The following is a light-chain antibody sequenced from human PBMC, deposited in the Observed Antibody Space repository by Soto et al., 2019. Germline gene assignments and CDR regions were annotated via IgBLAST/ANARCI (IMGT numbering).Light chain of an antibody. CDR1: NIGSKS. Sequence: SYELTQPPSVSVAPGQTVRVTCGGKNIGSKSVHWYQQKPGQAPVLVVYDDSDRPSGIPERFSGSNSGNTATLTISRVEAGDEADYHCQVWDSISDHYVFGTGTKLTVL. CDR3: QVWDSISDHYV. J-gene: IGLJ1*01. CDR2: DDS. V-gene: IGLV3-21*02.